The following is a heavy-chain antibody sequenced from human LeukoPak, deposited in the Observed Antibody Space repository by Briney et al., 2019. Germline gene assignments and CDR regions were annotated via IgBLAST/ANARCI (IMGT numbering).Heavy chain of an antibody. CDR3: ARDDGVRPGLGLGY. D-gene: IGHD3-10*02. J-gene: IGHJ4*02. Sequence: SQTLSLTCTVSGGSISSGGYYWSWIRQPPGKGLEWIGYIYHSGSTYYNPSLKSRVTISVDRSKNQFSLKLSSVTAADTAVYYCARDDGVRPGLGLGYWGQGTLVTVSS. CDR1: GGSISSGGYY. CDR2: IYHSGST. V-gene: IGHV4-30-2*01.